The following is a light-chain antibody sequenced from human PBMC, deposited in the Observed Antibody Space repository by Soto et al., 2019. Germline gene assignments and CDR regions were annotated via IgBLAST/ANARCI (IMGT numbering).Light chain of an antibody. CDR1: SSDVGGYNY. J-gene: IGLJ1*01. CDR3: SSYTSSSTYV. CDR2: DVS. V-gene: IGLV2-14*01. Sequence: QSVLTQPASVSGSPGQSIAISCTGTSSDVGGYNYVSWYQQHPGKAPKLMVYDVSNRPSGVSNRFSGSKSDNTASLTISRLQAEDEADYYCSSYTSSSTYVFGIGTKVT.